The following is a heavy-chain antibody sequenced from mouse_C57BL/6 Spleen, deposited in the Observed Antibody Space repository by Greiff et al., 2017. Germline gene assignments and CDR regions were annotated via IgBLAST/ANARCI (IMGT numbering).Heavy chain of an antibody. D-gene: IGHD2-5*01. CDR2: IYPGSGST. J-gene: IGHJ4*01. CDR3: ARRYSNYVGAMDY. Sequence: QVQLQQPGAELVKPGASVKMSCKASGYTFTSYWITWVKQRPGQGLEWIGDIYPGSGSTNYNEKFKSKATLTVDTSSSTAYMQLSSLTSEDSAVYYCARRYSNYVGAMDYWGQGTSVTVSS. CDR1: GYTFTSYW. V-gene: IGHV1-55*01.